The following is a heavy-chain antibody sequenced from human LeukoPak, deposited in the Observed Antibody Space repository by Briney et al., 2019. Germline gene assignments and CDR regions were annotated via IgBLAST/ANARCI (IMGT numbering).Heavy chain of an antibody. CDR2: ISSSSSYI. Sequence: GGSLRLSCAASGFTFSSYSMNWVRQAPGKGLEWVSSISSSSSYIYYADSVKGRFTISRDNAKNSLYLQMNSLRAEDTAVYYCARGAVDRGGSPGFDYWGQGTLVTVSS. V-gene: IGHV3-21*01. CDR1: GFTFSSYS. CDR3: ARGAVDRGGSPGFDY. D-gene: IGHD2-15*01. J-gene: IGHJ4*02.